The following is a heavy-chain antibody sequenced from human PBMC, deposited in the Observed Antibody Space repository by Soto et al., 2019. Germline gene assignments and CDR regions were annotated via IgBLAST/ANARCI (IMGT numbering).Heavy chain of an antibody. J-gene: IGHJ6*02. CDR1: GGTFSTYA. D-gene: IGHD3-16*01. CDR3: ARVQGDYYYAMDV. CDR2: IIPISATA. Sequence: QVQLVQSGAEVKKPGSSVKVSCKASGGTFSTYAISWVRQAPGQGLEWMGGIIPISATAKSAQKFQGRVTLTADESSITAYMELSSLRSEDTAVYYCARVQGDYYYAMDVWGQGTTVTVSS. V-gene: IGHV1-69*01.